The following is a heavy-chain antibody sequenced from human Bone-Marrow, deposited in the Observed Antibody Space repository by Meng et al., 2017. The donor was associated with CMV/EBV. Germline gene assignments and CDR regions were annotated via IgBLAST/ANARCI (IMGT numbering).Heavy chain of an antibody. CDR1: GFTFSSYG. J-gene: IGHJ5*02. Sequence: GESLKISCAASGFTFSSYGMHWVRQAPGKGLEWVAFIRYDGSNKYYADSVKGRFTISRDNSKNTLYLQMNSLRAEDTAVYYCAKARGLRFLEWLNWFDPWGQGTLVTVSS. D-gene: IGHD3-3*01. CDR3: AKARGLRFLEWLNWFDP. CDR2: IRYDGSNK. V-gene: IGHV3-30*02.